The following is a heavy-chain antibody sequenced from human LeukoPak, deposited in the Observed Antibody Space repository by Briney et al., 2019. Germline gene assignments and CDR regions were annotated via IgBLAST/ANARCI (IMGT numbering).Heavy chain of an antibody. J-gene: IGHJ3*02. Sequence: SETLSLTCTVSGASIRSGDYYWSWIRQPPGKGLEWIGYIYDSGSTYYNPSLKSRITISVDTSENRFSLKLSSVTATDTAVYYCARAGYSSSWYRVAFDIWGQGTMVTVSS. D-gene: IGHD6-13*01. V-gene: IGHV4-30-4*01. CDR2: IYDSGST. CDR1: GASIRSGDYY. CDR3: ARAGYSSSWYRVAFDI.